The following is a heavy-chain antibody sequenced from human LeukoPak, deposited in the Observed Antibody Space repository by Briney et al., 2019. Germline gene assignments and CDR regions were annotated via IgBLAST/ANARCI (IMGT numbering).Heavy chain of an antibody. CDR3: ARGGITGTTRGPTRLNDAFDI. CDR1: GYTFTGYY. Sequence: ASVKVSCTASGYTFTGYYMHWVRQAPGQGLEWMGWINPNSGGTNYAQKFQGWVTMTRDTSISTAYMELSRLRSDDTAVYYCARGGITGTTRGPTRLNDAFDIWGQGTLVTVSS. J-gene: IGHJ3*02. CDR2: INPNSGGT. V-gene: IGHV1-2*04. D-gene: IGHD1-20*01.